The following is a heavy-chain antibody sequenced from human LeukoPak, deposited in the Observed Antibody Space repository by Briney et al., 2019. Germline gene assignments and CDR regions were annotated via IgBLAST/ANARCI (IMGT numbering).Heavy chain of an antibody. CDR3: ARGDRSYDFWSGNSPYYYFDY. V-gene: IGHV3-74*01. J-gene: IGHJ4*02. D-gene: IGHD3-3*01. CDR2: INSDGSST. Sequence: GGSLRLSCAASGFTFSSYWMHWVRHAPGKGLVWVSRINSDGSSTSYADSVKGRFTISRDNAKNTLYLQMNSLRAEDTAVYYCARGDRSYDFWSGNSPYYYFDYWGQGTLVTVSS. CDR1: GFTFSSYW.